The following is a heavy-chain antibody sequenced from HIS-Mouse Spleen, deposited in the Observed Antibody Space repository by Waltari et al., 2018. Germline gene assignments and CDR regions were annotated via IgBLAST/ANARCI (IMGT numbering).Heavy chain of an antibody. CDR2: INHSGST. D-gene: IGHD6-19*01. V-gene: IGHV4-34*01. CDR3: ARGRIAVAGLYAFDI. Sequence: QVQLQQWGAGLLKPSETLSLTCAVYGGSFSGYYWSWIRQPPGKGLEWIGEINHSGSTNSTPSLKSRVTISVDTSKNQFSLKLSSVTAADAAVYYCARGRIAVAGLYAFDIWGQGTMVTVSS. CDR1: GGSFSGYY. J-gene: IGHJ3*02.